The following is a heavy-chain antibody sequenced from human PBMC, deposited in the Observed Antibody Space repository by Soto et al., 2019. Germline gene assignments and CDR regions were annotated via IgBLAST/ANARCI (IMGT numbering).Heavy chain of an antibody. J-gene: IGHJ3*02. CDR1: GFTFSSYA. D-gene: IGHD3-10*01. V-gene: IGHV3-30-3*01. CDR3: ALSINYYGSGSYPLAFDI. CDR2: ISYDGSNK. Sequence: XESLRLSCAASGFTFSSYAMHWVRQAPGKGLEWVAVISYDGSNKYYADSVKGRFTISRDNSKNTLYLQMNSLRAEDTAVYYCALSINYYGSGSYPLAFDIWGQGTMVTVSS.